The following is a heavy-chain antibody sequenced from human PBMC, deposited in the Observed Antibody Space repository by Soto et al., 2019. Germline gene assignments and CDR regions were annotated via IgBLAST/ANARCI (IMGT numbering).Heavy chain of an antibody. J-gene: IGHJ4*02. Sequence: QVQLQESGPGLVKPSQTLSLTCTVSGGSISSGGYYWSWIRQHPGKGLEWIGYIYYSGSTYYNPSLKSRVTISVDTSKNQFSLKLSSVTAADTAVYYCARGGAAADPKTYTWAFDYWGQGTLVTVSS. CDR3: ARGGAAADPKTYTWAFDY. CDR2: IYYSGST. CDR1: GGSISSGGYY. V-gene: IGHV4-31*03. D-gene: IGHD6-13*01.